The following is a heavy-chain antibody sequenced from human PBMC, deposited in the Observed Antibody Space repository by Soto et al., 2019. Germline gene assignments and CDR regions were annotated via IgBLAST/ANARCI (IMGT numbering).Heavy chain of an antibody. Sequence: QVQLQESGPGLVKPSETLSLTCTVSGASISTYYWGWIRQPPGKGLEWIGYVYYTGSTNYNPSPKSRFSISVDTSKNLFSLTLSSETATDTAIYYCAIHSLYEGDPEDAACWGQGTLVTVSS. J-gene: IGHJ4*02. CDR1: GASISTYY. V-gene: IGHV4-59*08. CDR2: VYYTGST. CDR3: AIHSLYEGDPEDAAC. D-gene: IGHD3-16*01.